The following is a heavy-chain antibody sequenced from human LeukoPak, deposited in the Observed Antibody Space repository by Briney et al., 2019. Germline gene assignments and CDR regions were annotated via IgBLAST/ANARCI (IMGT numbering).Heavy chain of an antibody. CDR3: ARPEYWFGELLNYYGMDV. CDR2: IIPILGMA. CDR1: GGTFSSYA. J-gene: IGHJ6*02. Sequence: SVKVSCKASGGTFSSYAISWVRQAPGQGLEWMGRIIPILGMANYAQKFQGRVTITADKSTSTAYMELSSLRSEDTAVYYCARPEYWFGELLNYYGMDVWGQGTTVTVSS. V-gene: IGHV1-69*04. D-gene: IGHD3-10*01.